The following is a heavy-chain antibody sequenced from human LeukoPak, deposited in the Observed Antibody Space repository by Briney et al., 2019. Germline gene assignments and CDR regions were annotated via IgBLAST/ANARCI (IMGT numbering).Heavy chain of an antibody. J-gene: IGHJ5*02. Sequence: SETLSLTCTVSGGSISSYYWSWIRQPPGKGLEWIGYIYYSGSTNYNPSLKSRVTISVDTSKNQFSLKLSSVTAADTAVYYCARWAVAGQSNWFDPWGQGTLVTVSS. V-gene: IGHV4-59*01. CDR1: GGSISSYY. CDR2: IYYSGST. D-gene: IGHD6-19*01. CDR3: ARWAVAGQSNWFDP.